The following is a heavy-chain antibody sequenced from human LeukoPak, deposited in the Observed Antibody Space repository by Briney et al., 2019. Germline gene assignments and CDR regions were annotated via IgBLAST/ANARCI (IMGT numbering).Heavy chain of an antibody. Sequence: SETLSLTCTVSGGSISSSSYYWGWIRQPPGKGLEWIGSIYYSGSTYYNPSLKSRVTISVDTSKNQFSLTLSSVTAADTAVYYCARGDYGDPSGAFDIWGQGTMVTVSS. V-gene: IGHV4-39*01. CDR3: ARGDYGDPSGAFDI. CDR2: IYYSGST. J-gene: IGHJ3*02. D-gene: IGHD4-17*01. CDR1: GGSISSSSYY.